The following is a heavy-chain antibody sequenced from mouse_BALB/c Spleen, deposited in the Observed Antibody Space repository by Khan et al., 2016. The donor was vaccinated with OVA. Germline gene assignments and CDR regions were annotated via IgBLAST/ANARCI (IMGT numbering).Heavy chain of an antibody. CDR2: INPYNDGP. V-gene: IGHV1S136*01. D-gene: IGHD1-1*01. CDR1: GYTFTNYI. CDR3: ARDYGSSFWFAY. Sequence: VQLQQPGPELVKPGASVKMSCKASGYTFTNYIIHWVKQKPGQGLEWIGYINPYNDGPKYNEKFKAKATLTSDKSSSTAYMELSGLTSEDSSVYYCARDYGSSFWFAYWGQGTLVTVSA. J-gene: IGHJ3*01.